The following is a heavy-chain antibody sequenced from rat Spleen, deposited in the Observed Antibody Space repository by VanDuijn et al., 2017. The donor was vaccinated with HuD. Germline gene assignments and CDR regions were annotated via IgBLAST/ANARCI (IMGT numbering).Heavy chain of an antibody. CDR3: TRSYRGYTSNWFAY. Sequence: QVQLKESGPGLVQSSQTLSLTCTVSGFSLISYSVNWVRQPPGKGLEWMGVIWNTGGTRYNSALKSRLSISKDTSKSQVFLKMNSLQTDDTAIYFCTRSYRGYTSNWFAYWGQGTLVTVSS. CDR1: GFSLISYS. J-gene: IGHJ3*01. V-gene: IGHV2-41*01. CDR2: IWNTGGT. D-gene: IGHD1-1*01.